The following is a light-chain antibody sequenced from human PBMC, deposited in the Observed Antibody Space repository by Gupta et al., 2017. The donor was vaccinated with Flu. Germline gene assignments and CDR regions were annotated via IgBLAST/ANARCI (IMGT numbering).Light chain of an antibody. J-gene: IGKJ4*01. CDR3: QQYYSTPLT. Sequence: DIVMTQSPDSLAVSLGERATINCKSSQSILYSSNNNNYLAWYQHKPGQPPKLLIYWASTRESGVPDRFSGSGSGTDFTLTISSLQAEDVAVYYCQQYYSTPLTFGGWTKVEIK. CDR2: WAS. CDR1: QSILYSSNNNNY. V-gene: IGKV4-1*01.